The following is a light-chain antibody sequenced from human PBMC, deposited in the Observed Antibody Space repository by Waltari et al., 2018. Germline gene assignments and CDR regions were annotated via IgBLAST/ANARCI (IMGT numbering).Light chain of an antibody. J-gene: IGKJ5*01. CDR3: QQSYSAPFT. CDR2: DAS. V-gene: IGKV1-39*01. Sequence: DIQMTQSPSSLSTSVGDRVTITCRASRGIDAYLNWYQQQPGKAPKLRIYDASTLQRGVPTRFSGGGIGTDFTLTISDLQPDDFATYFCQQSYSAPFTVGRGTRLE. CDR1: RGIDAY.